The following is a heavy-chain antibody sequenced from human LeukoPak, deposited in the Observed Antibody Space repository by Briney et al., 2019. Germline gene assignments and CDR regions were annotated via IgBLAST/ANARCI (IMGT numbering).Heavy chain of an antibody. V-gene: IGHV3-7*01. CDR3: ARVGFSGSYFYYYYYMDV. D-gene: IGHD1-26*01. Sequence: PGGSLRLSCAASGFTFSSYWMSWVRQAPGKGLEWVANIKQDGSEKYYVDSVKGRFTISRDNAKNSLYLQMNSLRAEDTAVYYCARVGFSGSYFYYYYYMDVWGKGTTVTISS. CDR2: IKQDGSEK. J-gene: IGHJ6*03. CDR1: GFTFSSYW.